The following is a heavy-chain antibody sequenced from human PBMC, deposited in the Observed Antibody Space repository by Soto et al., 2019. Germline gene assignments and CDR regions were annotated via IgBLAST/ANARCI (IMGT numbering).Heavy chain of an antibody. Sequence: ASVKVSCKASGGTFSSYAISWVRQAPGQGLEWMGGIIPIFGTANYAQKFQGRVTITADESTSTAYMELSSLRSEDTAVYYCASQGGQGSGSYSLLGGMDVWGQGTTVTVS. D-gene: IGHD1-26*01. CDR2: IIPIFGTA. V-gene: IGHV1-69*13. CDR3: ASQGGQGSGSYSLLGGMDV. J-gene: IGHJ6*02. CDR1: GGTFSSYA.